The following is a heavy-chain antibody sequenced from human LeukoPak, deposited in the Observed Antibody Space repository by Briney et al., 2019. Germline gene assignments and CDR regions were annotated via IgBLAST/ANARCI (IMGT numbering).Heavy chain of an antibody. V-gene: IGHV3-11*04. D-gene: IGHD6-19*01. Sequence: GGSLRLSCAASGFTVSSNYMSWVRQAPGKGLEWVSYISSSGSTIYYADSVKGRFTISRDNAKNSLYLQMNSLRAEDTAVYYCASVAVAGDYWGQGTLVTVSS. J-gene: IGHJ4*02. CDR1: GFTVSSNY. CDR2: ISSSGSTI. CDR3: ASVAVAGDY.